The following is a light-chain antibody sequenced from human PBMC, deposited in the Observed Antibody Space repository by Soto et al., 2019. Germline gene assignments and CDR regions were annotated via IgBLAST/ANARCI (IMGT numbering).Light chain of an antibody. Sequence: DIQMTQSPSSLSASVGDRVTITCRASQSISDSLNWYQHKPGTAPKLLIYAASSLQSGVPSRFSGGGSGTDFTLTISSLQPEDFVTYFCQQSSSFPATFGGGTKVDIK. CDR3: QQSSSFPAT. V-gene: IGKV1-39*01. CDR1: QSISDS. CDR2: AAS. J-gene: IGKJ4*01.